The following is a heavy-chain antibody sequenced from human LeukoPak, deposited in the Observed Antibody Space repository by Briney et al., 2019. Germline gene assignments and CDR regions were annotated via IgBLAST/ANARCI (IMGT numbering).Heavy chain of an antibody. J-gene: IGHJ6*03. V-gene: IGHV3-64*01. CDR3: ARDGVYCSGGSCYRNYMDV. CDR1: GFTFSSYA. Sequence: PGGSLRLSCAASGFTFSSYAMHWVRQAPGKGLEYVSAISSNGGSTYYANSVKGRFTISRDNSKNTLYLQMGTLRAEDMAVYYCARDGVYCSGGSCYRNYMDVWGKGTTVTVSS. D-gene: IGHD2-15*01. CDR2: ISSNGGST.